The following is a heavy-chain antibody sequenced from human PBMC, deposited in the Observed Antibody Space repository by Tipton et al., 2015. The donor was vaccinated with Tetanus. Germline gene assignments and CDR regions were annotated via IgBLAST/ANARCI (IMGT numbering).Heavy chain of an antibody. CDR1: GFTFSDYY. V-gene: IGHV3-53*01. J-gene: IGHJ2*01. Sequence: QLVQSGGGLVKPGGSLRLSCAASGFTFSDYYMSWIRQAPGKGLEWVSIIYSTSTTYYVDSVKGRFTISRGISKNMVYLQMNSLRAEDTAVYYCARDRAPPSSGYFDLWGRGTLVTVSS. CDR2: IYSTSTT. CDR3: ARDRAPPSSGYFDL. D-gene: IGHD3-10*01.